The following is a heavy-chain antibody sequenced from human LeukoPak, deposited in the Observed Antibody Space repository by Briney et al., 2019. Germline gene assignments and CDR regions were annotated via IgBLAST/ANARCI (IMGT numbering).Heavy chain of an antibody. D-gene: IGHD2-15*01. CDR3: AREIVVVAATFLSG. CDR2: ISYDGSNK. CDR1: GFTFSSYA. V-gene: IGHV3-30-3*01. Sequence: GGSLRLSCAASGFTFSSYAMHWVRQAPGKGLEWVAVISYDGSNKYYADSVKGRFTISRDNSKNTLYLQMNSLRAEDTAVYYCAREIVVVAATFLSGWGQGTLVTVSS. J-gene: IGHJ4*02.